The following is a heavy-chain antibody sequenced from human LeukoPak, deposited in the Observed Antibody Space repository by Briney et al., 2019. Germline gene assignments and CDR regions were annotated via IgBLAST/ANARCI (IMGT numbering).Heavy chain of an antibody. D-gene: IGHD3-22*01. CDR3: VRDSGGHQTSRSTMIIDNWLDS. J-gene: IGHJ5*01. V-gene: IGHV1-69*05. CDR1: EDTFTTYA. Sequence: GASVKVSCKTSEDTFTTYAIIWVRQAPGQGLEWMGGIIPIFGTANYAQNFQDRVIMTTDTSTSTAYMDLRNLNSNDTAVYYCVRDSGGHQTSRSTMIIDNWLDSWGQGTLVTVSS. CDR2: IIPIFGTA.